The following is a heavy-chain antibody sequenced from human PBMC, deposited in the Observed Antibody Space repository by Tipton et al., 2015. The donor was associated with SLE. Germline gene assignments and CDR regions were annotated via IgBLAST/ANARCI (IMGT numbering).Heavy chain of an antibody. CDR2: ISSSSSTI. Sequence: SLRLSCAASGFTFSSYSMNWVRQAPGQGLEWVSYISSSSSTIYYADSVKGRFTISRDNAKNSLYLQMNSLRAEDTAVYYCARRAVAGRDYWAQGTLVTVSS. D-gene: IGHD6-19*01. CDR1: GFTFSSYS. J-gene: IGHJ4*02. V-gene: IGHV3-48*01. CDR3: ARRAVAGRDY.